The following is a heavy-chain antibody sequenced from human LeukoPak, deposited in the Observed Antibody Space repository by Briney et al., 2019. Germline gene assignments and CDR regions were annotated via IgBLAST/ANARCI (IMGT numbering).Heavy chain of an antibody. Sequence: PSETLSLTCTVSGGSISSGSYYWSWIRQPAGKGLEWIGRIYTSGSTNYNPSLKSRVTISVDTSKNHFSLNLSSVTAADTAVYYCARDSRVTAYYYHYMDVWGKGTTVTVSS. CDR1: GGSISSGSYY. CDR2: IYTSGST. V-gene: IGHV4-61*02. J-gene: IGHJ6*03. D-gene: IGHD2-21*02. CDR3: ARDSRVTAYYYHYMDV.